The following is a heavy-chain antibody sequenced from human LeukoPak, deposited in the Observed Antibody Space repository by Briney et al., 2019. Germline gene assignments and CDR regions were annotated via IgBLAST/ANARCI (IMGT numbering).Heavy chain of an antibody. Sequence: SETLSLTCSVSGNSVSSYYWSWIRQPPGKGLEWVGYGGHFGGAIYNPSLKSRVTISVDTSNNQFSLRLTSVTAAGTAVYHCARLSDLYNGTYLLDSWSQGTLVTVSS. CDR3: ARLSDLYNGTYLLDS. V-gene: IGHV4-59*08. CDR1: GNSVSSYY. J-gene: IGHJ4*02. D-gene: IGHD1-26*01. CDR2: GGHFGGA.